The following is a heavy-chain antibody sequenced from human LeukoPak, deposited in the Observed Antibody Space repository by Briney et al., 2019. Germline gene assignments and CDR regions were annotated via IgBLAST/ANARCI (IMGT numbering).Heavy chain of an antibody. CDR3: ARGLRTTVTTGRWFDP. V-gene: IGHV4-34*01. J-gene: IGHJ5*02. Sequence: PSETLSLTCAVYGGSFNGYYWSWIRQPPGKGLEWIGEINHSGSTNYNPSLKSRVTISVDTSKNQFSLKLSSVTAADTAVYYCARGLRTTVTTGRWFDPWGQGTLVTVSS. CDR1: GGSFNGYY. CDR2: INHSGST. D-gene: IGHD4-17*01.